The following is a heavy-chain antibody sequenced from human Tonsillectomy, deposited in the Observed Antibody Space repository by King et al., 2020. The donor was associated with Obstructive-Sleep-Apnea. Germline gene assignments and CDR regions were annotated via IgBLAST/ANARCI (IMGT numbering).Heavy chain of an antibody. CDR1: GFTFSSFA. J-gene: IGHJ4*02. Sequence: EVQLVESGGGLVQPGGSLRLSCAASGFTFSSFAMTWVRQAPGKGLEWVSVIGGSGGRTYYADSVKGRFTISRDNSKNTLYLQMNILRAEDTAVYYCAKGPAQQLVPNYFDSWGQGTLVTVSS. CDR3: AKGPAQQLVPNYFDS. CDR2: IGGSGGRT. V-gene: IGHV3-23*04. D-gene: IGHD6-13*01.